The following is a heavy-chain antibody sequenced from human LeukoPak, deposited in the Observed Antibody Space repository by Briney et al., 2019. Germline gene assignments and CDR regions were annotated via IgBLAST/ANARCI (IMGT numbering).Heavy chain of an antibody. D-gene: IGHD3-22*01. CDR1: GGTFSSYA. CDR3: ARGVSGTTMIQGPFDY. Sequence: SVKVSCKASGGTFSSYAISWVRQAPGQGLEWMGRIIPILGIANYAQKFQGRVTITADKSTSTAYMELSSLRSEDTAVYYCARGVSGTTMIQGPFDYWGQGTLVTVSS. CDR2: IIPILGIA. J-gene: IGHJ4*02. V-gene: IGHV1-69*04.